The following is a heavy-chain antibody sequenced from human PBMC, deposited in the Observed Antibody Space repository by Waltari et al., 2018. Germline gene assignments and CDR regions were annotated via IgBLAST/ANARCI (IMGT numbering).Heavy chain of an antibody. J-gene: IGHJ4*02. D-gene: IGHD3-10*01. CDR1: GFSLSTSGVG. Sequence: QITLKESGPTLVKPTQTLTLTCTFSGFSLSTSGVGVGWIRQPPGKAREWLALIYLNDDKRYSPSLKSRLTITKYTSKNQVVLTMTNMDPVDTSTYYCAHPPRLSMVQGVIIPGAFDYWGQGTLVTVSS. CDR2: IYLNDDK. CDR3: AHPPRLSMVQGVIIPGAFDY. V-gene: IGHV2-5*01.